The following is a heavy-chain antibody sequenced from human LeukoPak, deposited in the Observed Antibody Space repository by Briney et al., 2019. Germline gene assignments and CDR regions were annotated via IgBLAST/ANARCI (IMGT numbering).Heavy chain of an antibody. CDR3: ARGFKAGGFWSYYYYYMDV. CDR1: GFTFSSYA. D-gene: IGHD3-3*01. V-gene: IGHV3-23*01. J-gene: IGHJ6*03. CDR2: ISGSGGST. Sequence: PGGSLRLSCAASGFTFSSYAMSWVRQAPGKGLEWVSAISGSGGSTYYADSVKGRFTISRDNSKNTLYLQMNSLRAEDTAVYYCARGFKAGGFWSYYYYYMDVWGKGTTVTVSS.